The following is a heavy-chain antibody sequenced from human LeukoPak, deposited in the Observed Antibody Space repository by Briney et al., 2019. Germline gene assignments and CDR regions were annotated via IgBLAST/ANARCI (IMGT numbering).Heavy chain of an antibody. CDR3: ARRGENYYDSSGYYPGY. CDR2: INHSGST. D-gene: IGHD3-22*01. V-gene: IGHV4-34*01. CDR1: GGSFSGYY. J-gene: IGHJ4*02. Sequence: PSETLSLTCAVYGGSFSGYYWSWIRQPPGNGLEWIGEINHSGSTNYNPSLKSRVTISVDTSKNQFSLKLSSVTAADTAVYYCARRGENYYDSSGYYPGYWGQGTLVTVSS.